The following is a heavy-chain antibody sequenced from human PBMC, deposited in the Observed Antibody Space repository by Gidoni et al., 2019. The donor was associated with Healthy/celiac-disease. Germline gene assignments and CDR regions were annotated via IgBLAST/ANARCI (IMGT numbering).Heavy chain of an antibody. D-gene: IGHD1-1*01. Sequence: QVQLPESGPGLVKPSETLSITGTVAGGPIRSYYWSWIRPPAGKGLEWIVRMYSSGSTNYNPSLKSRVTMSVNTSKNQFSLKLRSVTAADTAVYYCARGGVRDMDVWGQGTTVTVSS. V-gene: IGHV4-4*07. J-gene: IGHJ6*02. CDR3: ARGGVRDMDV. CDR2: MYSSGST. CDR1: GGPIRSYY.